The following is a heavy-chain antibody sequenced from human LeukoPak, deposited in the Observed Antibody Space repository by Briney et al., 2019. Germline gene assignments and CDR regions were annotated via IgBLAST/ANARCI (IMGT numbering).Heavy chain of an antibody. CDR2: ISSMGST. J-gene: IGHJ4*02. Sequence: SETLSLTCNVSGGSTSNSNWSWIRQPPGKGLEWIGSISSMGSTNYNPSLNSRLTISADPSKSRFSLNLSSVTAADTAVYYCARENSPGLIDYWGQGTLSPSPQ. CDR3: ARENSPGLIDY. V-gene: IGHV4-59*01. CDR1: GGSTSNSN.